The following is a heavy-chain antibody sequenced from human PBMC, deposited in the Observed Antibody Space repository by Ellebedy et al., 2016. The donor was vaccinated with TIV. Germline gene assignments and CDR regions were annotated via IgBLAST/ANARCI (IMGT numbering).Heavy chain of an antibody. J-gene: IGHJ4*02. V-gene: IGHV4-4*07. CDR3: ARETLRYFDWLFTY. D-gene: IGHD3-9*01. CDR2: IYTSGST. CDR1: GGSISSYY. Sequence: SETLSLXCTVSGGSISSYYWSWIRQPAGKGLEWIGRIYTSGSTNYNPSLKSRVTMSVDTSKNQFSLKLSSVTAADTAVYYCARETLRYFDWLFTYWGQGTLVTVSS.